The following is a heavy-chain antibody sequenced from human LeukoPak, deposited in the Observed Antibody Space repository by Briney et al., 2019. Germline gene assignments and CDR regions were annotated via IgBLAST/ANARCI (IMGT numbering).Heavy chain of an antibody. CDR1: GYTFAAHH. CDR2: ILPDGRDT. J-gene: IGHJ4*02. D-gene: IGHD3-10*01. CDR3: SGRYGPGPV. Sequence: ASVKVSCKASGYTFAAHHIHWVRQAPGQGLEWMGWILPDGRDTKYSQKFQDRMTLTTDTSTNTAYMELSRLKPDDPAIYYCSGRYGPGPVWGQGTLISASP. V-gene: IGHV1-2*02.